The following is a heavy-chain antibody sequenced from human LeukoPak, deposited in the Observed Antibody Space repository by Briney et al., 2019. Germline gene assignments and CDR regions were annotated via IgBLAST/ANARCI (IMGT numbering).Heavy chain of an antibody. V-gene: IGHV4-4*02. CDR2: INHSGIT. Sequence: PSETLSLTCAVSGGSISSSNWWSWVRQPPGKGLEWIGEINHSGITNYNPSLKSRVTISVDNSKNQLSLKLSSVTAADTAVYYCARVVVLTRGYGFDIWGQGTMVSVSS. CDR1: GGSISSSNW. CDR3: ARVVVLTRGYGFDI. D-gene: IGHD3-22*01. J-gene: IGHJ3*02.